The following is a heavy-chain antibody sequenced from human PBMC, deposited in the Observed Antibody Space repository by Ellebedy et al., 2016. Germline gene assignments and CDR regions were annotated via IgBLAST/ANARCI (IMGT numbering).Heavy chain of an antibody. CDR3: ARRYYHDTSGFNYDYFDD. J-gene: IGHJ4*02. D-gene: IGHD3-22*01. Sequence: ASVKVSCKASGDAFTNYFIVWVRQAPGQGLEWMGFIDPHGGSTAYAQKFKGRVTMTSDPSTRTAYMEMSSLRSDDTTVYFCARRYYHDTSGFNYDYFDDWGQGTLVTVSS. CDR1: GDAFTNYF. CDR2: IDPHGGST. V-gene: IGHV1-46*01.